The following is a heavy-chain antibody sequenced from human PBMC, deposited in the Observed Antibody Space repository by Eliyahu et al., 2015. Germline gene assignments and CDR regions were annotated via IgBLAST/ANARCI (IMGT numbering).Heavy chain of an antibody. V-gene: IGHV4-38-2*02. Sequence: QVQLQESGPGLVKPSETLSLTCTVSGDSISSHYYWGWIRQPPGKGLGWIGNIYHSGTTYYNPSLKSRVXISVDTSKNQFSLKLSSVTAADTAVYYCGRQWXTTSVFSVDVWGQGTTVSVSS. CDR1: GDSISSHYY. CDR2: IYHSGTT. J-gene: IGHJ6*02. D-gene: IGHD1-14*01. CDR3: GRQWXTTSVFSVDV.